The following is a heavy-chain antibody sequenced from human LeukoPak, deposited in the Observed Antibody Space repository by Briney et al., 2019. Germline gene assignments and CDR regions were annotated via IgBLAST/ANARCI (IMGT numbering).Heavy chain of an antibody. CDR1: GFTSSSYA. Sequence: PGGSLRLSCAASGFTSSSYAMSWVRQAPGKGLEWVSALSGSGGSTYYVDSVKGRFTISRDNSKNTLYLQMNSLRAEDTAVYYCLIGIRGYSYGRAKRYYMDVWGKGTTVTISS. J-gene: IGHJ6*03. CDR2: LSGSGGST. CDR3: LIGIRGYSYGRAKRYYMDV. V-gene: IGHV3-23*01. D-gene: IGHD5-18*01.